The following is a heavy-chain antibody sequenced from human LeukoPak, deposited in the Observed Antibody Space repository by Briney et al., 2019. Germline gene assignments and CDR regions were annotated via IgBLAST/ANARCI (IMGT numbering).Heavy chain of an antibody. CDR3: ARDSALVITFGLDYYGMDV. CDR1: GFSFSNCA. Sequence: GSLRLSCAASGFSFSNCAMSWVRQAPGKGLEWVANIKQDGSEKYYVDSVKGRFTISRDNAKNSLYLQMNSLRAEDTAVYYCARDSALVITFGLDYYGMDVWGQGTTVTVSS. CDR2: IKQDGSEK. D-gene: IGHD3-16*01. V-gene: IGHV3-7*01. J-gene: IGHJ6*02.